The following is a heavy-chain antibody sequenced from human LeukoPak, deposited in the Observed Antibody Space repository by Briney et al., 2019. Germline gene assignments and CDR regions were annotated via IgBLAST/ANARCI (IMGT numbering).Heavy chain of an antibody. CDR3: AWYYYGSGDY. V-gene: IGHV3-21*01. J-gene: IGHJ4*02. D-gene: IGHD3-10*01. CDR1: GFTFSTYS. Sequence: GGSLRLSCAASGFTFSTYSMNWVRQAPGKGLELVSSISSSSYIYYADSVKGRFTISRDNAKNSLYLQMNSLRAEDTAVYYCAWYYYGSGDYWGQGTLVTVSS. CDR2: ISSSSYI.